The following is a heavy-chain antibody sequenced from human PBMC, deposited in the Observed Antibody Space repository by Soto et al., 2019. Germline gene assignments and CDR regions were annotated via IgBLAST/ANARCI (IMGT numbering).Heavy chain of an antibody. CDR2: TYYRSKWYN. J-gene: IGHJ5*02. V-gene: IGHV6-1*01. CDR3: ARTLSSSAENWFDP. Sequence: SQSLSLTCAVSGDSVSSNSAAWIWIRQSPSRGLEWLGRTYYRSKWYNDYAVSVKSRITINPDTSKNQFSLQLNSVTPEDTAVYFCARTLSSSAENWFDPWGQGTLVTVS. D-gene: IGHD6-6*01. CDR1: GDSVSSNSAA.